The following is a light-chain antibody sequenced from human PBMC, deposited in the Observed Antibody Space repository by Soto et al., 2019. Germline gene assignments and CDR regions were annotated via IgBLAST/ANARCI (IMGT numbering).Light chain of an antibody. J-gene: IGKJ2*01. CDR1: QSIDIW. CDR2: EAS. CDR3: QQYDHH. Sequence: DIQMTQSPSTLSASVGDRVTITCRASQSIDIWLAWYQQKPGKAPKLLIYEASSLESGVPSRFIGSGSGTEFTLTISSLQPDDFATYYCQQYDHHFGQGTKLEIK. V-gene: IGKV1-5*01.